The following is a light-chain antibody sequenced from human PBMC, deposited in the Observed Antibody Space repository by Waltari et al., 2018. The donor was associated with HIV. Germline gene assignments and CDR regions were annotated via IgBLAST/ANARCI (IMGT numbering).Light chain of an antibody. CDR3: QTWGTGIVV. J-gene: IGLJ2*01. Sequence: QLVLTQSPSASASLGASVKLTCTLSSGHSSYVIAWHQQQPKKGPRYLMKLNSDGSHFKGDGIPDRVSGSSAGAERYLTISSLQSEDEADYYCQTWGTGIVVFGGGTKLTVL. V-gene: IGLV4-69*01. CDR1: SGHSSYV. CDR2: LNSDGSH.